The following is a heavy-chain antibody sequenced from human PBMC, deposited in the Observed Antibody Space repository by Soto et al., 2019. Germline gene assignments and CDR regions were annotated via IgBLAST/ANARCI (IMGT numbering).Heavy chain of an antibody. CDR1: GFTFSSYA. CDR3: SRDEFDY. J-gene: IGHJ4*02. CDR2: ISYDGSNK. V-gene: IGHV3-30-3*01. Sequence: PGGSLRLSRAASGFTFSSYAMHWVRQAPGKGLEWVAVISYDGSNKYYADSVKGRFTISRDNSKNTLYVQMNSLRAEDTAVYYCSRDEFDYWGQGTLVTVSS.